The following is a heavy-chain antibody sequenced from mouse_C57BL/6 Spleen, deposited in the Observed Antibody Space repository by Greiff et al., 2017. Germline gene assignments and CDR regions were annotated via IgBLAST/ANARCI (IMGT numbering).Heavy chain of an antibody. CDR2: IFPGSGNT. D-gene: IGHD2-4*01. J-gene: IGHJ3*01. CDR3: ARSYYYDYESFAY. CDR1: GYTFTDYY. Sequence: QVQLQQSGAELVRPGASVKLSCKASGYTFTDYYINWVKQRPGQGLEWIARIFPGSGNTYYNEKFKGKATLTAEKSSSTAYMQLSSLTSEDSAVYFCARSYYYDYESFAYWGQGTLVTVSA. V-gene: IGHV1-76*01.